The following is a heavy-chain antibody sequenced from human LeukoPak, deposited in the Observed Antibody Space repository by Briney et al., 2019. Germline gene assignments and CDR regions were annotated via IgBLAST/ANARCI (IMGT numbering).Heavy chain of an antibody. V-gene: IGHV4-39*01. Sequence: PSETLSLTCTVSGGSISSSRYYWGWIRQPPGKGLEWIGNIYYSGNTFYNPSLKSRVTISVDTSKTQFSLKLSSVTAADTAVHFCARQPDQDDAFDIWGQGTMVTVSS. CDR2: IYYSGNT. CDR3: ARQPDQDDAFDI. CDR1: GGSISSSRYY. J-gene: IGHJ3*02.